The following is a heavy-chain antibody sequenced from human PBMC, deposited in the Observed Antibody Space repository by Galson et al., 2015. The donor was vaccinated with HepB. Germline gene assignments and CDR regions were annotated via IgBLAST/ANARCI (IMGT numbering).Heavy chain of an antibody. V-gene: IGHV4-61*01. J-gene: IGHJ6*02. CDR1: GGAVSNGTYH. CDR3: ARGRITRGLDV. D-gene: IGHD3-3*01. CDR2: TFSSGIT. Sequence: SLTCTVSGGAVSNGTYHWNWVRQPPGKGLEWIGYTFSSGITNYNPSLTSRLTISLDTSKNQFSLKLSSVTAADTAIYYCARGRITRGLDVWGQGTTVTVSS.